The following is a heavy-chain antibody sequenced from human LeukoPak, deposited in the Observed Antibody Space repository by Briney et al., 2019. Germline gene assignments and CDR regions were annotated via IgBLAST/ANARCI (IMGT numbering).Heavy chain of an antibody. CDR1: GFTFSTYG. D-gene: IGHD6-13*01. V-gene: IGHV3-66*01. Sequence: GGSLRLSCAASGFTFSTYGMHWVRQAPGKGLEWVSVIYSGGSTYYADSVKGRFTISRDNSKNTLYLQMNSLRAEDTAVYYCARLVSSSWFEYFQHWGQGTLVTVSS. CDR2: IYSGGST. CDR3: ARLVSSSWFEYFQH. J-gene: IGHJ1*01.